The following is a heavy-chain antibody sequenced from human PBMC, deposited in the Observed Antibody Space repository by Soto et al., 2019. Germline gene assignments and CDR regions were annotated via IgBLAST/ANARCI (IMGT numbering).Heavy chain of an antibody. J-gene: IGHJ6*02. CDR2: ISYDGSNK. V-gene: IGHV3-30-3*01. CDR1: GFTFSSYA. CDR3: ARERSSSGYYYSPGGMDV. D-gene: IGHD3-22*01. Sequence: VQLVESGGGVVQPGRSLRLSCAASGFTFSSYAMHWVRQAPGKGLEWVAVISYDGSNKYYADSVKGRFTISRDNSKNTLYLQMNSLRAEDTAVYYCARERSSSGYYYSPGGMDVWGQGTTVTVSS.